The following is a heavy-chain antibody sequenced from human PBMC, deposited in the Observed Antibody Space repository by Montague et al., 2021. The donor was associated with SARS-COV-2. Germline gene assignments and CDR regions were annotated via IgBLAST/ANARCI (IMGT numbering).Heavy chain of an antibody. J-gene: IGHJ5*02. Sequence: TLSLTCAVYGGSFSGYYWSWIRQHPGKGLEWIGYIYYSGSTYYNPSLKSRVTISVDTSENQFSLKLSSVTAADTAVYYCAREDYYGSGSDHFSGWFDPWGQGTLVTVSS. D-gene: IGHD3-10*01. V-gene: IGHV4-31*11. CDR1: GGSFSGYY. CDR2: IYYSGST. CDR3: AREDYYGSGSDHFSGWFDP.